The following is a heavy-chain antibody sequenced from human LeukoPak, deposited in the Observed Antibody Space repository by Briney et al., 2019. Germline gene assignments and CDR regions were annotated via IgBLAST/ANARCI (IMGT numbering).Heavy chain of an antibody. CDR2: IYYSGST. V-gene: IGHV4-59*08. CDR3: ARALFFHDAFDI. D-gene: IGHD3-3*01. J-gene: IGHJ3*02. Sequence: SETLSLTCTVSGGSISSYYWSWIRQPPGKGLEWIGYIYYSGSTNYNPSLKSRVTISVDTSKNQFSLKLSSVTAADTAVYYCARALFFHDAFDIWGQGTMVTVSS. CDR1: GGSISSYY.